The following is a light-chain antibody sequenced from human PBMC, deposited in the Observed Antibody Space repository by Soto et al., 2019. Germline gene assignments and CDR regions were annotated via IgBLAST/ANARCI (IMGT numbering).Light chain of an antibody. CDR1: QSISSW. V-gene: IGKV1-5*03. J-gene: IGKJ4*01. Sequence: DIPLTQSHSTLSGSLADRVNIXCKASQSISSWLAWYQQKPGKAPKLLIYKASSSESGVPSRFSGSGSGTEFTLTISSLQPDDFATYYCQQYNSYPLTFGGGTKV. CDR3: QQYNSYPLT. CDR2: KAS.